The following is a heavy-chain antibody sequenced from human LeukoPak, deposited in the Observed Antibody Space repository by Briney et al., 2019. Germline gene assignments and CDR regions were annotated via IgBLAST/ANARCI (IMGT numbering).Heavy chain of an antibody. CDR1: GGSLSTYY. CDR2: LYYSGST. CDR3: ARGQGGNYYLNYFDY. J-gene: IGHJ4*02. D-gene: IGHD1-26*01. V-gene: IGHV4-59*01. Sequence: SEGLSLTCTVPGGSLSTYYWSWIRQTPGKGLEWIGHLYYSGSTTYNPSLKSRVTISVYTSRDQFSLQLTSVSAADTAVYYCARGQGGNYYLNYFDYWGQGALVTVSS.